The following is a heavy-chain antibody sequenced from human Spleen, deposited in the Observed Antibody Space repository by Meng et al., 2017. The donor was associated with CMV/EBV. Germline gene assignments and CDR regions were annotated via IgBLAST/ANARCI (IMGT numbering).Heavy chain of an antibody. J-gene: IGHJ5*02. CDR2: INPSGGST. Sequence: QVESVQCGAEVTKAVALVKVSCKASGYTFTSYYMHWVRQAPGQGLEWMGIINPSGGSTSYAQKFQGRVTMTRDTSTSTVYMELSSLRSEDMAVYYCMGATKGNWFDPWGQGTLVTVFS. D-gene: IGHD1-26*01. CDR3: MGATKGNWFDP. CDR1: GYTFTSYY. V-gene: IGHV1-46*01.